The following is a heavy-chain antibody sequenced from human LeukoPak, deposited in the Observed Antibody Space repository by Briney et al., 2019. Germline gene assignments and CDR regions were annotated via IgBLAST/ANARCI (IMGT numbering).Heavy chain of an antibody. CDR2: IYPRDGST. CDR3: ARDQEGFDY. Sequence: ASVKVSCKASGYIFTSNYIHWVRQAPGQGLEWMGMIYPRDGSTSYAQRFQDRVTVTRDASTSTVHMELSGLRSEDTAVYYCARDQEGFDYWGQGTQVTVSS. V-gene: IGHV1-46*01. J-gene: IGHJ4*02. CDR1: GYIFTSNY.